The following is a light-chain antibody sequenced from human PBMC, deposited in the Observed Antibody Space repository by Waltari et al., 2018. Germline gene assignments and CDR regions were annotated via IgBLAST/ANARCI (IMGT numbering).Light chain of an antibody. V-gene: IGKV3-20*01. CDR2: AAS. CDR1: QSVSGY. J-gene: IGKJ2*01. Sequence: EIVLTQSLGTLPLSPGERATLSCRASQSVSGYLAWDQQRPGQAPRLLIYAASSRATGIPDKFSGSGSGTDFTLTISRVEPEDFAMYYCQQYGSSPRTFGQGTKLEI. CDR3: QQYGSSPRT.